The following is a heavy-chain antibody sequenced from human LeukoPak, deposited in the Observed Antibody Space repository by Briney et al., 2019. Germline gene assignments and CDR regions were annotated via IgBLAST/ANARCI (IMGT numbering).Heavy chain of an antibody. CDR1: GGSISSYY. J-gene: IGHJ3*02. CDR2: IYYSGST. CDR3: ARERPGVNASDI. D-gene: IGHD3-10*01. V-gene: IGHV4-59*01. Sequence: SETLSLTCTVSGGSISSYYWNWIRQPPGKGLEWIAYIYYSGSTNYNPSLKSRVTISIDTSRNQFSLKLTSVTAADTAVYYCARERPGVNASDIWGQGTMVTVSS.